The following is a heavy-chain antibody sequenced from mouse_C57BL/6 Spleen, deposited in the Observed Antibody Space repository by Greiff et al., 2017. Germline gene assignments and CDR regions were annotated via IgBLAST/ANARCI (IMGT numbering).Heavy chain of an antibody. CDR1: GFTFSDYG. D-gene: IGHD1-1*01. J-gene: IGHJ4*01. CDR3: ARPLVATRYYAMDY. CDR2: ISSGSSTI. V-gene: IGHV5-17*01. Sequence: EVQLQESGGGLVKPGGSLKLSCAASGFTFSDYGMHWVRQAPEKGLEWVAYISSGSSTIYYADTVKGRFTISRDNAKNTLFLQMTSLRSEDTAMYYCARPLVATRYYAMDYWGQGTSGTVSS.